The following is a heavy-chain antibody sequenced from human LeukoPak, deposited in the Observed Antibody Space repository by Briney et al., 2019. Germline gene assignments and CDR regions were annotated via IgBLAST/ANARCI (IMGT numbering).Heavy chain of an antibody. CDR2: IYYSGST. CDR1: GGSISSYY. CDR3: ARGRNKAFDI. V-gene: IGHV4-59*12. D-gene: IGHD1/OR15-1a*01. J-gene: IGHJ3*02. Sequence: SETLSLTCTVSGGSISSYYWSWIRQPPGKGLEWIGYIYYSGSTNYNPSLKSRVTISVDTSKNQVSLQLSSVTPEDTAVYYCARGRNKAFDIWGQGTMVTVS.